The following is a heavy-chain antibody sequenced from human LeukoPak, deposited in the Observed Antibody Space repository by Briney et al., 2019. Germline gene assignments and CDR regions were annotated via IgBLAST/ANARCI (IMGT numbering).Heavy chain of an antibody. CDR3: ARDLTGGYFDY. D-gene: IGHD1-14*01. CDR1: GGSFSGYY. V-gene: IGHV4-30-4*08. J-gene: IGHJ4*02. CDR2: IYYSGST. Sequence: PSETLSLTCAVYGGSFSGYYRSWIRQPPGKGLEWIGYIYYSGSTYYNPSLKSRVTISVDTSKNQFSLKLSSVTAADTAVYYCARDLTGGYFDYWGQGTLVTVSS.